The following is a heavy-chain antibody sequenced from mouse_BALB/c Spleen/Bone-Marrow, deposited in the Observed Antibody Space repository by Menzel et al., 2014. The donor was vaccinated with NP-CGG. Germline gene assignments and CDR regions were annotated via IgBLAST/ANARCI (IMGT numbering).Heavy chain of an antibody. CDR2: INPYNDGT. Sequence: EVQLVESGPELVKPGASVKMSCKASGYTFTSYILHWVKQKPGQGLEWIAYINPYNDGTKYNEKFKGKATLTSDKFSSATYMELSSLTSEDSAVYYCARGGGHYFDYWGQGTTLTVSS. V-gene: IGHV1-14*01. J-gene: IGHJ2*01. CDR1: GYTFTSYI. CDR3: ARGGGHYFDY.